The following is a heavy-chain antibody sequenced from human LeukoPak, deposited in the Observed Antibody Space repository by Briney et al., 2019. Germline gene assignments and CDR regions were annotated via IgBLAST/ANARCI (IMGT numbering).Heavy chain of an antibody. CDR3: ARSPSPVIVVVRFNWFDP. D-gene: IGHD3-22*01. CDR1: GGTFSSYA. J-gene: IGHJ5*02. CDR2: IIPIFGTA. V-gene: IGHV1-69*13. Sequence: ASVKVSCKASGGTFSSYAISWVRQAPGQGLEWMGGIIPIFGTANYAQKFQGRVTITADESTSTAYMELSSLRSEDTAVYYCARSPSPVIVVVRFNWFDPWGQGTLVTVFS.